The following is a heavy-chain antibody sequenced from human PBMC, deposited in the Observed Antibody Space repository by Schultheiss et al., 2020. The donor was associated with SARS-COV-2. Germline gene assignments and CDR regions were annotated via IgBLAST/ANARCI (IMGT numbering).Heavy chain of an antibody. V-gene: IGHV4-61*01. D-gene: IGHD1-1*01. CDR2: IFVRGNT. CDR3: ARNWNGTPYYFNA. J-gene: IGHJ4*02. CDR1: GGSVSSGSYY. Sequence: SETLSLTCTVSGGSVSSGSYYWSWIRQPPGKGLEWLGHIFVRGNTNYNPSLKSRVTISLDTSRNQFSLKLTSVTAADTAVYYCARNWNGTPYYFNAWGQGTLVTVSS.